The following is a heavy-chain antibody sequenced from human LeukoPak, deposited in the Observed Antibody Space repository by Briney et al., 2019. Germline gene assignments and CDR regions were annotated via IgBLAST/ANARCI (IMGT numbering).Heavy chain of an antibody. Sequence: GGSLRLSCAASGFTFSSYGMHWVRQAPGKGLECISHISSSGDTRYYADSVKGRFTISRDNAKNSLYLQMNSLRVEDTAVYYCVRVNTYYYDSSPSWGQGALLTVSS. CDR3: VRVNTYYYDSSPS. D-gene: IGHD3-22*01. CDR1: GFTFSSYG. J-gene: IGHJ4*02. V-gene: IGHV3-48*04. CDR2: ISSSGDTR.